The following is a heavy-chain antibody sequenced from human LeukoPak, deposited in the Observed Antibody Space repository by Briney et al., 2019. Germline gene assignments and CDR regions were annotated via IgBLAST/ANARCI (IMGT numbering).Heavy chain of an antibody. CDR3: AKIGGVYYYGMDV. V-gene: IGHV3-21*01. CDR1: GFTFSSYS. CDR2: ISSSSSYV. J-gene: IGHJ6*02. Sequence: GGSLRLSCAASGFTFSSYSMNWVRQAPGKGLEWVSSISSSSSYVYYADSVKGRFTIARDNAKNSLYLQMNSLRAEDTAVYYCAKIGGVYYYGMDVWGQGTTVTVSS.